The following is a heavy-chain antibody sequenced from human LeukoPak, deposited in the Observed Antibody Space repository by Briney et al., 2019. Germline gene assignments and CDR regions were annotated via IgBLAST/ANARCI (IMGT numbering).Heavy chain of an antibody. CDR3: ARGGGYYDFWSGVAPFDY. Sequence: SETLSLTCAVYGGSFSGYYWSWIRQPPGKGPEWIGEINHSGSTNYNPSLKSRVTISVDTSKNQFSLKLSSVTAADTAVYYCARGGGYYDFWSGVAPFDYWGQGTLVTVSS. V-gene: IGHV4-34*01. D-gene: IGHD3-3*01. CDR2: INHSGST. CDR1: GGSFSGYY. J-gene: IGHJ4*02.